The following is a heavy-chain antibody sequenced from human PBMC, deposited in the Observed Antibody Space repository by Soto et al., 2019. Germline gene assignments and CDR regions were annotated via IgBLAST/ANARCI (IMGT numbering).Heavy chain of an antibody. CDR2: ISAYNGNT. D-gene: IGHD6-6*01. CDR1: GYTFTSYG. Sequence: QVQLVQSGAEVKKPGASVKVSCKASGYTFTSYGISWVRQAPGQGLEWMGWISAYNGNTNYAQQLQGIVTLTTDTPTIPAYMELRSLRSDDTAVYYCARSSGSAYWFDPWGQGTLVTVSS. V-gene: IGHV1-18*01. CDR3: ARSSGSAYWFDP. J-gene: IGHJ5*02.